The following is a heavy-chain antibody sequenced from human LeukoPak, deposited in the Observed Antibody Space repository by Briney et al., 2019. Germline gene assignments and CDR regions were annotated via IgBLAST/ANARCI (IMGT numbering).Heavy chain of an antibody. J-gene: IGHJ4*02. CDR3: ARGVTIFGVVYFDY. D-gene: IGHD3-3*01. CDR2: IGTTGDT. V-gene: IGHV3-13*01. Sequence: GGSLRLSCAASGFTFNKYDMHWVRQRTGKGLEWVSVIGTTGDTFYSDSVKGRFTISRENPETSLNLQMDSLRAEDTAVYYCARGVTIFGVVYFDYWGQGTLVTVSS. CDR1: GFTFNKYD.